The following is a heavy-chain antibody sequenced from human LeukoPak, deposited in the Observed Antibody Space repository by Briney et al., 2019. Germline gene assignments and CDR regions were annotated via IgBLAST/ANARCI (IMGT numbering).Heavy chain of an antibody. CDR2: ISAYNGNT. Sequence: GASVKVSCTASGYTFTSYGISWVRQAPGQGLEWMGWISAYNGNTNYAQKLQGRVTMTTDTSTSTAYMELRSLRSDDTAVYYCARDHHASITIFGVVLEGDDAFDIWGQGTMVTVSS. J-gene: IGHJ3*02. CDR3: ARDHHASITIFGVVLEGDDAFDI. CDR1: GYTFTSYG. V-gene: IGHV1-18*01. D-gene: IGHD3-3*01.